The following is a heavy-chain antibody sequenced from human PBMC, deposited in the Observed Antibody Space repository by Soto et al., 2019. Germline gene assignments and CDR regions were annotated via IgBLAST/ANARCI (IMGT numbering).Heavy chain of an antibody. CDR1: GYTFTTYG. Sequence: QVQLVQSGAEVEKPGASVKVSFKASGYTFTTYGITWVRQAPGQGLEWMGWISTYNGHTNYAQKLQGRVTMTTDTSTGTGYMDLRNLRSDDTAVYYCARGDYGDYWGQGTLVTVSS. CDR3: ARGDYGDY. J-gene: IGHJ4*02. V-gene: IGHV1-18*01. CDR2: ISTYNGHT.